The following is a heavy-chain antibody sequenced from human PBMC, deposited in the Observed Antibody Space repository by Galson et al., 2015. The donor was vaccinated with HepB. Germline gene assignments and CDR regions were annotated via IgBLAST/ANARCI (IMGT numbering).Heavy chain of an antibody. CDR2: ISYDGSNK. CDR3: ARALPAYSSGWYGLDY. CDR1: GFTFSSYA. V-gene: IGHV3-30-3*01. J-gene: IGHJ4*02. Sequence: SLRLSCAASGFTFSSYAMHWVRQAPGKGLEWVAVISYDGSNKYYADSVKGRFTISKNTLYLQMNSLRAEDTAVYYCARALPAYSSGWYGLDYWGQGTLVTVSS. D-gene: IGHD6-19*01.